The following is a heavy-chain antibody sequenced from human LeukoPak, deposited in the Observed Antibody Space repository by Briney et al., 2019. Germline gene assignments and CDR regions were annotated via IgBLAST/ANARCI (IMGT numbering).Heavy chain of an antibody. Sequence: PGGSLRLSCAASGFTFSNYWMHWVRQAPGKGLVWVSHINSDGSNTRHADSVKGRFTISRDNAKSTLYLQMDSLRAEDTAMYFCARSYSGGFYFDYWGQGTLVTVSS. D-gene: IGHD1-26*01. CDR3: ARSYSGGFYFDY. CDR2: INSDGSNT. CDR1: GFTFSNYW. J-gene: IGHJ4*02. V-gene: IGHV3-74*01.